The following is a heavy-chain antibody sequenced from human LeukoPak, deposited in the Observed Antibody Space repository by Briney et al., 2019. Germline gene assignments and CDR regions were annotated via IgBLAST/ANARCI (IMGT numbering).Heavy chain of an antibody. V-gene: IGHV4-59*01. J-gene: IGHJ4*02. Sequence: PSETLSLTCTVSGGSISSYYWSWIRQPPGKGLEWIGYIYYSGSTNYNPSLKSRVTISVDTSKNQFSLRLSSVTAADTAMYYCARGYCSSTSCIFDYWGQGTLVTVSS. CDR2: IYYSGST. D-gene: IGHD2-2*01. CDR1: GGSISSYY. CDR3: ARGYCSSTSCIFDY.